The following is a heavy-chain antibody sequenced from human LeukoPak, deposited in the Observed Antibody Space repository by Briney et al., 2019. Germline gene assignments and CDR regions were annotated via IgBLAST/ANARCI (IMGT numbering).Heavy chain of an antibody. D-gene: IGHD3-3*01. V-gene: IGHV3-7*01. Sequence: PGGSLRLSCAASGFTFSSYWMSWVRKAPGKGLEWVANIKQDGSEKYYVDSVKGRFTISRDNAKNSLYLQMNSLRAEDTAVYYCARVGDFWSLDYWGQGTLVTVSS. CDR2: IKQDGSEK. J-gene: IGHJ4*02. CDR1: GFTFSSYW. CDR3: ARVGDFWSLDY.